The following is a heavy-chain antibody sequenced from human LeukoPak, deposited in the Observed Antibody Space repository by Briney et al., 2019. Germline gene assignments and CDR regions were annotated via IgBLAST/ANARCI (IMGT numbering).Heavy chain of an antibody. CDR1: GYSFTSYW. CDR3: ATQPGLGY. Sequence: GESLKISCKASGYSFTSYWIGWVRQMPGKGLEWMGIIYPGDSDTRYRPSFQGQVTISVDKSITTAYLQWSSLKASDSAIYFCATQPGLGYWGQGTLVTVPS. CDR2: IYPGDSDT. V-gene: IGHV5-51*01. J-gene: IGHJ4*02. D-gene: IGHD1-26*01.